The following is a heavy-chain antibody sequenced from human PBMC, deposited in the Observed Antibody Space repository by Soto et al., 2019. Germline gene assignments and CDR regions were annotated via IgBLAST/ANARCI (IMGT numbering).Heavy chain of an antibody. D-gene: IGHD1-26*01. CDR2: ISADNVKT. Sequence: QVQLVQSGAEVKKPGASVTVSCKASGYTFTRYGITWVRQAPGQGLEWMGWISADNVKTKYAQKIQGRVTMTTDTSTRTAYVELRRLRSDATAVYYCARLISGTYSAWFDPWGQGTLVTVSS. J-gene: IGHJ5*02. CDR3: ARLISGTYSAWFDP. V-gene: IGHV1-18*01. CDR1: GYTFTRYG.